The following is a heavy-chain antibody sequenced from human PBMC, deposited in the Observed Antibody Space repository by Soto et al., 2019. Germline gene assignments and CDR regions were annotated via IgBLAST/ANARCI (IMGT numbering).Heavy chain of an antibody. D-gene: IGHD1-20*01. CDR3: ARGTRALITSFFDY. Sequence: SETLSLTCSVSGDAISKYYWSRIRQTPGRGLEWIGCVHESGSTDYNPSLRGRVIISLHTSKSQYSLSLRSATAADTATYYCARGTRALITSFFDYWGQGIPVTVSS. V-gene: IGHV4-59*03. CDR2: VHESGST. J-gene: IGHJ4*02. CDR1: GDAISKYY.